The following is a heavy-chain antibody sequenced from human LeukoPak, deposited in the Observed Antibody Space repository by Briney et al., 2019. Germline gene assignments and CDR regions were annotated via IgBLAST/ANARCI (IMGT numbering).Heavy chain of an antibody. CDR2: IYYSGST. CDR1: GGSVSDYY. J-gene: IGHJ4*02. Sequence: SETLSLTCTVSGGSVSDYYWSWIRQPPGKGLEWIGYIYYSGSTNYNPSLKSRVTISVDTSKNQFSLKLSSVTAADTAVYYCARLYDILTGYLFDYWGQGTLVTVSS. CDR3: ARLYDILTGYLFDY. D-gene: IGHD3-9*01. V-gene: IGHV4-59*02.